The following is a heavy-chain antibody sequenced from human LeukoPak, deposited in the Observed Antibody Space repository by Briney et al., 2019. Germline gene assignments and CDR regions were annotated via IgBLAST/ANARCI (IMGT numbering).Heavy chain of an antibody. Sequence: SETLSLTCTVSGGSISGYYWSWIRQSPGKGLEWIGYIYNSGSTNYNPSLQSRVTISVDTPKNQFSLNLSSVTAADTAVYYCARYGSGTYPRFDYWGQGTLVTVSS. J-gene: IGHJ4*02. D-gene: IGHD3-10*01. CDR1: GGSISGYY. V-gene: IGHV4-59*08. CDR3: ARYGSGTYPRFDY. CDR2: IYNSGST.